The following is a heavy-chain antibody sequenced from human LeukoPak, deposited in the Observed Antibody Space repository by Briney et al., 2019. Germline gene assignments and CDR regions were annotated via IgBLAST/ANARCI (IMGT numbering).Heavy chain of an antibody. V-gene: IGHV1-8*03. CDR1: GYTFTSYA. D-gene: IGHD6-13*01. CDR3: ARGIGAAAGTSH. CDR2: MNPNSGNT. Sequence: ASVKVSCKASGYTFTSYAMNWVRQAPGQGLEWMGWMNPNSGNTGYAQKFQGRVTITRNTSISTAYMELSSLRSEDTAVYYCARGIGAAAGTSHWGQGTLVTVSS. J-gene: IGHJ4*02.